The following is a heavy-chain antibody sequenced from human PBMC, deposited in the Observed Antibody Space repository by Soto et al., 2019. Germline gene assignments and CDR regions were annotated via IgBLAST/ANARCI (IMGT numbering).Heavy chain of an antibody. CDR3: ARGPPNHLYSGYDSGEYYFDY. J-gene: IGHJ4*02. D-gene: IGHD5-12*01. V-gene: IGHV4-34*01. Sequence: PSETLSLTCAVYGGSFSGYYWSWIRQPPGKGLEWIGEINHSGSTNYNPSLKSRVTISVDTSKNQFSLKLSSVTAADTAVYYCARGPPNHLYSGYDSGEYYFDYWGQGTLVTVSS. CDR2: INHSGST. CDR1: GGSFSGYY.